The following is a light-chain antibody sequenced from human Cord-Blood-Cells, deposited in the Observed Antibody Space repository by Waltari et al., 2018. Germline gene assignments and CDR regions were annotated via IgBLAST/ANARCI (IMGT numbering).Light chain of an antibody. CDR2: AES. CDR3: QQSYSTPRT. J-gene: IGKJ1*01. CDR1: QSISSY. V-gene: IGKV1-39*01. Sequence: DIQMTQSPSSLSAAVGDRVPITCRASQSISSYLNWYQQKPGKVPKLLIDAESSLQSGVPSRFSGSGSGTDFTLTISSLQPEDFATYYCQQSYSTPRTFGQGTKVEIK.